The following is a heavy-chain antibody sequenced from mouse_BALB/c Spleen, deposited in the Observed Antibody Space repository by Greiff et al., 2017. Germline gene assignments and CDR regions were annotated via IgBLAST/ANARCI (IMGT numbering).Heavy chain of an antibody. V-gene: IGHV1-7*01. CDR1: GYSFTSYW. CDR2: INPSTGYT. Sequence: QVQLKESGAELAKPGASVKMSCKASGYSFTSYWMHWVKQRPGQGLEWIGYINPSTGYTEYNQKFKGKATLTADKSSNTAYMQLSSLTSEDSAVYFCARAYYGYNFDYWGQGTTLTVSS. CDR3: ARAYYGYNFDY. D-gene: IGHD1-2*01. J-gene: IGHJ2*01.